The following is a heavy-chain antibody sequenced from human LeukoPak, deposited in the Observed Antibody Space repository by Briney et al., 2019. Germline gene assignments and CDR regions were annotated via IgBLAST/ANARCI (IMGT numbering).Heavy chain of an antibody. Sequence: SVKVSCKTSGGNFNNKPLNWVRQAPGQGLEWVGVIIPIFNEPYYAQKLQGRVTITADRSTSTVSMELRSLTSEATAMYYCTRGHCDIVSAFAYWGQGTVVTVSS. V-gene: IGHV1-69*06. CDR1: GGNFNNKP. CDR3: TRGHCDIVSAFAY. CDR2: IIPIFNEP. J-gene: IGHJ4*02. D-gene: IGHD3-9*01.